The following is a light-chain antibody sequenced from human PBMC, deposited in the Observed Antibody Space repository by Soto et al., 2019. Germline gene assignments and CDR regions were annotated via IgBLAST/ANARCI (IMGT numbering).Light chain of an antibody. CDR1: SSNIGNHY. J-gene: IGLJ2*01. Sequence: QSVLTQPPSVSAAPGQKVTISCSGSSSNIGNHYVSWYQQLPGTATKLLIYDNDKRPSVIPDRCSGSTSGTSATLGITGLQTGDAADYYCGTWDSSLSVRIFGGGTKLTVL. V-gene: IGLV1-51*01. CDR2: DND. CDR3: GTWDSSLSVRI.